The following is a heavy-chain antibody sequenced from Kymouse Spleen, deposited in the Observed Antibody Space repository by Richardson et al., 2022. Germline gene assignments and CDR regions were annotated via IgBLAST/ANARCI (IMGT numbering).Heavy chain of an antibody. V-gene: IGHV3-15*01. CDR3: TTDQAAAGTNYYYYGMDV. J-gene: IGHJ6*02. D-gene: IGHD6-13*01. CDR1: GFTFSNAW. Sequence: EVQLVESGGGLVKPGGSLRLSCAASGFTFSNAWMSWVRQAPGKGLEWVGRIKSKTDGGTTDYAAPVKGRFTISRDDSKNTLYLQMNSLKTEDTAVYYCTTDQAAAGTNYYYYGMDVWGQGTTVTVSS. CDR2: IKSKTDGGTT.